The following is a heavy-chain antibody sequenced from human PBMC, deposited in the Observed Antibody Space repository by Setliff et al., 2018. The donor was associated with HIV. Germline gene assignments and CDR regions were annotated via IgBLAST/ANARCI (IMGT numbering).Heavy chain of an antibody. CDR2: ISTYSGNT. CDR1: GYTFTNYD. V-gene: IGHV1-18*01. Sequence: GASVKVSCKASGYTFTNYDISWVRQAPGQGLEWMGWISTYSGNTNYAQKLQGRVSMTTYTSTSTAYMELRSLRSDDTAVYYCARDRTQQNWGSRGYYYMDVWGQGTTVTVSS. J-gene: IGHJ6*03. D-gene: IGHD7-27*01. CDR3: ARDRTQQNWGSRGYYYMDV.